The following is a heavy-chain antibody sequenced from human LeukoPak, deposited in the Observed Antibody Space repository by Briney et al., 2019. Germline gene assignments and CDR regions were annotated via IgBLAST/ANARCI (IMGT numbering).Heavy chain of an antibody. D-gene: IGHD3-10*01. Sequence: PGGSLRLSCAASGFTFSSYGMHWVRQAPGKGLEWVAVISYDGSNKYYADSVKGRFTISRDNSKNTLCLQMNSLRAEDTAVYYCATPGFGYWGQGTLVTVSS. CDR1: GFTFSSYG. V-gene: IGHV3-30*03. CDR3: ATPGFGY. J-gene: IGHJ4*02. CDR2: ISYDGSNK.